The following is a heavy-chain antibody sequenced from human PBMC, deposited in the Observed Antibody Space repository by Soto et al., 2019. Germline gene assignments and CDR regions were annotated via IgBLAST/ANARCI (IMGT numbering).Heavy chain of an antibody. CDR1: GFAFSDYH. J-gene: IGHJ4*02. CDR2: INTGGVIK. CDR3: TRDSGIYYFDS. V-gene: IGHV3-11*01. D-gene: IGHD2-15*01. Sequence: LRLSCAASGFAFSDYHMTWIRQAPGKGLEWIAYINTGGVIKYYAESVKGRFTISRDNAKNSLDLQMNSLRAEDTAVYYCTRDSGIYYFDSWGQGTLVTVSS.